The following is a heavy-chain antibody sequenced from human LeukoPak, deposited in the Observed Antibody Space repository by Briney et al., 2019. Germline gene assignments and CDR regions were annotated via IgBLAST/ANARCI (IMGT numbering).Heavy chain of an antibody. CDR1: GWSFNDYY. Sequence: PSETLSLTCAVYGWSFNDYYWNWIRQPPGKGLEWIGEINARGDTNYNPSLKSRVTVSVDTSKNQFSLKLSSVTAADTAVYYCARRIIAVAGTVVYYFDYWGRGTLVTVSS. CDR2: INARGDT. D-gene: IGHD6-19*01. CDR3: ARRIIAVAGTVVYYFDY. V-gene: IGHV4-34*01. J-gene: IGHJ4*02.